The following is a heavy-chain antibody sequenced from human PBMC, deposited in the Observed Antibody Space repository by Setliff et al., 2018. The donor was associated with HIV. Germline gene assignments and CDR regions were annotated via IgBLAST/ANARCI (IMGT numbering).Heavy chain of an antibody. J-gene: IGHJ3*02. CDR1: GFTFSSYA. CDR3: ARDLLAFDI. V-gene: IGHV3-30-3*01. D-gene: IGHD3-10*01. Sequence: GGSLRLSCAASGFTFSSYAMHWVRQAPGKGLEWVAVISYDGSNKYYADSVKGRFTISRDNSKNTLYLQMNSLRAEDTAVYYCARDLLAFDIWGQGTMVTVSS. CDR2: ISYDGSNK.